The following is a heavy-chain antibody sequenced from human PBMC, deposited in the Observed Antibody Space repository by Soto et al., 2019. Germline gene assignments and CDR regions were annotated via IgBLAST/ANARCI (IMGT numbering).Heavy chain of an antibody. D-gene: IGHD6-13*01. J-gene: IGHJ4*02. CDR3: ASIADESTDEKIIDY. CDR1: GGSISSSSYY. CDR2: IYYSGST. Sequence: PSETLSLTCTVSGGSISSSSYYWGWIRQPPGKGLEWIGSIYYSGSTYYNPSLKSRVTISVDASKNQFSLKLSSVTAADTAVYYCASIADESTDEKIIDYWGQGTLVTVSS. V-gene: IGHV4-39*01.